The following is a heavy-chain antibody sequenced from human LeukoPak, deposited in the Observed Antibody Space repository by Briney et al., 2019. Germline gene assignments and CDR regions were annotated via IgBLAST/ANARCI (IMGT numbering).Heavy chain of an antibody. CDR1: GFTFSNYA. CDR2: INSDGSGT. CDR3: ARVYGGYGDYYFDY. D-gene: IGHD4-17*01. V-gene: IGHV3-74*01. J-gene: IGHJ4*02. Sequence: GGSLRLSCVAPGFTFSNYAMSWVRQAPGKGLVWVSRINSDGSGTIYADSVKGRFTISRDNAKNTLFLQMNSLRAEDTAVYYCARVYGGYGDYYFDYWGQGTLVTVSS.